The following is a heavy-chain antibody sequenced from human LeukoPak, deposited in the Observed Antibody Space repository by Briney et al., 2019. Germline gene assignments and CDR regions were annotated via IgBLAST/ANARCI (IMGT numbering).Heavy chain of an antibody. J-gene: IGHJ4*02. D-gene: IGHD3-10*01. V-gene: IGHV3-30*18. Sequence: GGSLRLSCAASGFAFSTYGMHWARQAPGKGLEWVAVTSSDGSKKDYADSVKGRFTISRDNSKNTLFLQMNSLRAEDTAVYYCAKKSPGTYYAPPDYWGQGTLVTVSS. CDR2: TSSDGSKK. CDR1: GFAFSTYG. CDR3: AKKSPGTYYAPPDY.